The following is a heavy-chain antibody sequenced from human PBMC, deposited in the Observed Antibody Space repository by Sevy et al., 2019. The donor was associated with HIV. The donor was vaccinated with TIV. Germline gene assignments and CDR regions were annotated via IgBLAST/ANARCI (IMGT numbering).Heavy chain of an antibody. CDR2: INTNTGNP. V-gene: IGHV7-4-1*02. CDR1: GYTFTRYG. CDR3: ARGIGQQLAVSFDY. D-gene: IGHD6-13*01. J-gene: IGHJ4*02. Sequence: ASVKVSCKASGYTFTRYGINWVRQAPGQGPEWMGWINTNTGNPTYDQCFTGRFVFSLDTAASTASLVIRSLKTDDTAIYYCARGIGQQLAVSFDYWGQGTLVTVSS.